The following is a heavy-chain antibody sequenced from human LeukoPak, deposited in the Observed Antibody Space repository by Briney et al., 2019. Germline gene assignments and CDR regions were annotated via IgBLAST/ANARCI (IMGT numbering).Heavy chain of an antibody. Sequence: SETLSLTCAVYGGSFSGYYWSWIRQPPGKGLEWIGEINHSGSTNYNPSLKSRVTISVDTSKNQFSLKLSSVTAADTAVYYCARFLNTPGARYYFTSGDYYGMDVWGQGTTVTVSS. V-gene: IGHV4-34*01. CDR3: ARFLNTPGARYYFTSGDYYGMDV. J-gene: IGHJ6*02. CDR1: GGSFSGYY. CDR2: INHSGST. D-gene: IGHD3-10*01.